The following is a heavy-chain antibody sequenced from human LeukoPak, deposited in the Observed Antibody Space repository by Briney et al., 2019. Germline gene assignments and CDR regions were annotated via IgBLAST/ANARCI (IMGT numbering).Heavy chain of an antibody. V-gene: IGHV3-33*01. CDR2: IWYDGSNK. CDR3: ARDPLTMVRGVIITETRRGYYFDY. Sequence: GGSLRLSCAASGFTFSSYGMHWVRRAPGKGLEWVAVIWYDGSNKYYADSVKGRFTISRDNSKNTLYLQMNSLRAEDTAVYYCARDPLTMVRGVIITETRRGYYFDYWGQGTLVTVSS. D-gene: IGHD3-10*01. CDR1: GFTFSSYG. J-gene: IGHJ4*02.